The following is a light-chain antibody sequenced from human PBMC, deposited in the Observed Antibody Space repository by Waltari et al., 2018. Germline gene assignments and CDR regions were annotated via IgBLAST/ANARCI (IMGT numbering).Light chain of an antibody. J-gene: IGKJ2*01. CDR2: GAS. V-gene: IGKV3-20*01. Sequence: ESLLTPSPGTLSLSPGERATRSCRASQSVNSSHLAWYQHKTGQAPRILIYGASTRATGIPDRCSGSRSGTDFTLTISRLEPEDFAVYYCQQYDNSRYTFGQGTKLEIK. CDR3: QQYDNSRYT. CDR1: QSVNSSH.